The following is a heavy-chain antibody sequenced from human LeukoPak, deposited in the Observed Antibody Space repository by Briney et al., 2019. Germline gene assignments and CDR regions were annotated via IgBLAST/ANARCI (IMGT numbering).Heavy chain of an antibody. V-gene: IGHV3-20*04. D-gene: IGHD2-2*01. CDR1: GFTFDDYG. Sequence: GGSLRLSCAASGFTFDDYGISWVRRARGKGLEWVSGIKWNGGSTGYADSVKGRFTVSRDNAKNSLYLQMNSLRAEYTAFYYCARVRDIGSDTSTSDWGQGPLVTVSS. J-gene: IGHJ4*02. CDR2: IKWNGGST. CDR3: ARVRDIGSDTSTSD.